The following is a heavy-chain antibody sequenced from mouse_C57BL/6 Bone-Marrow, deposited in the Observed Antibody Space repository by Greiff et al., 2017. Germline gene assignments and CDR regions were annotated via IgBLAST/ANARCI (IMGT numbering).Heavy chain of an antibody. D-gene: IGHD2-3*01. Sequence: EVHLVESGGGLVKPGGSLKLSCAASGFTFSSYTMSWVRQTPEKRLEWVATISGGGGNTYYPYSVKGRFTIARDNAKNTLERQMSSLRSEDTALYYCARRWGYYKSMDYWGQGTSVTVSS. CDR2: ISGGGGNT. CDR1: GFTFSSYT. J-gene: IGHJ4*01. V-gene: IGHV5-9*01. CDR3: ARRWGYYKSMDY.